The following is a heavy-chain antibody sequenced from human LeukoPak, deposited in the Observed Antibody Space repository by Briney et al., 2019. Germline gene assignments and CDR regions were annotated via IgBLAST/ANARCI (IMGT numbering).Heavy chain of an antibody. V-gene: IGHV4-59*01. CDR1: GFTFSSYG. Sequence: GSLRLSCAASGFTFSSYGMSWVRQAPGKGLEWIGSIYYSGSTNYNPSLKSRVTISVGTSKNQFSLKLSSVTAADTAVYYCARGEGAYDYVWGSYRYNWFDPWGQGTLVTVSS. J-gene: IGHJ5*02. D-gene: IGHD3-16*02. CDR2: IYYSGST. CDR3: ARGEGAYDYVWGSYRYNWFDP.